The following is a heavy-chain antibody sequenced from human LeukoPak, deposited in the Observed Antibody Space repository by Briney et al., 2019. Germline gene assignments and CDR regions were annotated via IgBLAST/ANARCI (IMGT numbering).Heavy chain of an antibody. CDR1: GFTFSDYY. D-gene: IGHD1-26*01. J-gene: IGHJ3*02. CDR3: AGDGLGLAATGAFDI. CDR2: ISSSSTTI. Sequence: GGSLRLSCAASGFTFSDYYMSWIRQAPGKGLEWVSYISSSSTTIYYADSVKGRSTISRDNAENSLYLQMNSLRAEDTAVYFCAGDGLGLAATGAFDIWGQGTMVTVSS. V-gene: IGHV3-11*04.